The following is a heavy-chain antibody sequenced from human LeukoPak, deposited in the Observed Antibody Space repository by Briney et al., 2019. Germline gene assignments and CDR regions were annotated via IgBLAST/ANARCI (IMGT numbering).Heavy chain of an antibody. CDR3: ARAQVWGGSYYGYYYYYGMDV. CDR2: TYYRSKWYN. Sequence: SQTLSLTCAISGDSVSSNSAAWNWIRQSPSRGLEWLGRTYYRSKWYNDYAVSVKSRITINPDTSKNQFSLQLNSVTPEDTAVYYCARAQVWGGSYYGYYYYYGMDVWGQGTTVTVSS. D-gene: IGHD1-26*01. CDR1: GDSVSSNSAA. V-gene: IGHV6-1*01. J-gene: IGHJ6*02.